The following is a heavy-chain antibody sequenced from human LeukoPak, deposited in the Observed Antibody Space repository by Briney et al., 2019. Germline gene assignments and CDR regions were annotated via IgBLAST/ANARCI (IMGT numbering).Heavy chain of an antibody. V-gene: IGHV1-69*05. CDR3: ARGDLQHYYYYYMDV. D-gene: IGHD4-11*01. CDR1: GGTFSSYA. J-gene: IGHJ6*03. Sequence: SVKVSCKASGGTFSSYAISWVRRAPGQGLEWMGGIIPIFGTANYAQKFQGRVTITTDESTSTAYMELSSLRSEDTAVYYCARGDLQHYYYYYMDVWGKGTTVTVSS. CDR2: IIPIFGTA.